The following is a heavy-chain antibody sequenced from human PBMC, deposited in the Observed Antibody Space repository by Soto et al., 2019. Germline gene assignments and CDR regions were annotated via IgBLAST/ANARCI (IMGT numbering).Heavy chain of an antibody. J-gene: IGHJ6*03. CDR3: ARHRTSTARKRYYYYMDA. CDR2: IYYSGST. D-gene: IGHD2-2*01. CDR1: GGSISSYY. Sequence: PSETLCLTCTVSGGSISSYYWSWIRQPPGKGLEWIGYIYYSGSTNYNPSLKSRVTISVDTSKNQFSLKLSSVTAADTAVYYCARHRTSTARKRYYYYMDAWGKGTTVTXSS. V-gene: IGHV4-59*08.